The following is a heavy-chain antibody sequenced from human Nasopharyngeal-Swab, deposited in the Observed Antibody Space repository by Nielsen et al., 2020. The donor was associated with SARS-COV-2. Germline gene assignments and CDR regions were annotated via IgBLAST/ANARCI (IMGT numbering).Heavy chain of an antibody. CDR2: ISAYNGNT. J-gene: IGHJ4*02. CDR1: GETFTSYG. CDR3: ARDPPYYDSSTPWGFDA. V-gene: IGHV1-18*01. Sequence: AAVKDSCKASGETFTSYGISWVRQDAGQGLEWMGWISAYNGNTNYAQKLQGRVTMTTDTSTSTAYMELRSLRADDTAVYYCARDPPYYDSSTPWGFDAWGQGALVTVSS. D-gene: IGHD3-22*01.